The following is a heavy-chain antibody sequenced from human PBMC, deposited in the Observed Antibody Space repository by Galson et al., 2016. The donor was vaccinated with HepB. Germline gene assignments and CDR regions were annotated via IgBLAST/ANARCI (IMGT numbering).Heavy chain of an antibody. CDR1: GFPFSAYW. J-gene: IGHJ6*02. Sequence: SLRLSCAATGFPFSAYWMQWVRQVPGEGLVWVSRLTTDGIIGYADTVMGRFTISRDNAKNTLYLHMDSRRAEDTAVYYCARENHYVLDVWGQGTTVTVSS. V-gene: IGHV3-74*01. CDR2: LTTDGIIG. D-gene: IGHD1-14*01. CDR3: ARENHYVLDV.